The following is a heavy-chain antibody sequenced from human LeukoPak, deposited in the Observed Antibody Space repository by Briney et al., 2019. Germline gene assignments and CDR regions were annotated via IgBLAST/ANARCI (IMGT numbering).Heavy chain of an antibody. D-gene: IGHD1-26*01. Sequence: ASVNVSCKASGYTFTSYGISWVRQAPGQGLEWMGIINPGGGRTSNAQKFQGRVTMTRDTSTSTVYMELSSLRSEDTAVYYCARDSGSYTLGGYWGQGTLVTVSS. CDR1: GYTFTSYG. CDR3: ARDSGSYTLGGY. V-gene: IGHV1-46*01. CDR2: INPGGGRT. J-gene: IGHJ4*02.